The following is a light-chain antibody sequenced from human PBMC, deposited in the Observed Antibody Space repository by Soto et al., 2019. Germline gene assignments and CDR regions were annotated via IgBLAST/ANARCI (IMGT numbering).Light chain of an antibody. Sequence: QSALTQPPSVSGAPGQRVTISCTGSSSNIGAGYDVHWYQQFPGTAPKLLIYGNNNRPSGVPDRFSGSKSGTSASLAIAGLQAEDEADYYCQSYDSSLSENVIFGGGTKVTVL. V-gene: IGLV1-40*01. CDR2: GNN. CDR3: QSYDSSLSENVI. CDR1: SSNIGAGYD. J-gene: IGLJ2*01.